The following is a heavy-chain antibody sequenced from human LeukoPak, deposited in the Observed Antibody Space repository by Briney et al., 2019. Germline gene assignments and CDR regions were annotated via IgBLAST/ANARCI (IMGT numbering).Heavy chain of an antibody. Sequence: GGSLRLSCAASGFTVSRNYMSWVRQAPGKGVEWVSTISDRGGTTYFADSVKRRFTISRDNSKNTLYLQKNSLRAEDTALCYWAKEPTRGGAFYFDCWGQGTLVTVS. J-gene: IGHJ4*02. CDR3: AKEPTRGGAFYFDC. V-gene: IGHV3-23*01. CDR2: ISDRGGTT. CDR1: GFTVSRNY. D-gene: IGHD3-10*01.